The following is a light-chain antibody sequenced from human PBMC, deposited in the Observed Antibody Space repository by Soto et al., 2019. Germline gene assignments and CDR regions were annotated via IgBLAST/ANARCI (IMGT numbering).Light chain of an antibody. CDR2: DVS. CDR1: SSDVGEYNY. J-gene: IGLJ1*01. CDR3: SSYTSSSTYV. Sequence: QSLLTQPRSVSGSPGQSVTISCTGSSSDVGEYNYVSWYQHHPGNAPKLMIYDVSKRPSGVPDRFSGSKSGNTASLTISGPQAEDEADYYCSSYTSSSTYVFGTGTKVTVL. V-gene: IGLV2-11*01.